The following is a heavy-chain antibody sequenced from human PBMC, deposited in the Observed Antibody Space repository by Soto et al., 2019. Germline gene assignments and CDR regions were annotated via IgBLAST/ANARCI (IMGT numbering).Heavy chain of an antibody. J-gene: IGHJ6*02. Sequence: QVQLVQSGAEVKKPGSSVKVSCKASGGTFSSYAISWVRQAPGQGREWMGGIIHIFGTANYAQKFHGRVTITADESTSTAYMVLSSLGSEDTAVYYCARVPSGSIPYGMDFWGQGTTVTVSS. V-gene: IGHV1-69*01. CDR2: IIHIFGTA. CDR1: GGTFSSYA. CDR3: ARVPSGSIPYGMDF. D-gene: IGHD1-26*01.